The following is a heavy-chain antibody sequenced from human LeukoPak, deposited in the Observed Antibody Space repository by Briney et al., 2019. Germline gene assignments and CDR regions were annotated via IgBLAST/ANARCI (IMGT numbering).Heavy chain of an antibody. V-gene: IGHV4-59*01. Sequence: PSETLSLTCTVSGGSISSYYWSWIRQPPGKGLEWIGYIYYSRSTNYNPSLKSRVTISVDTSKNQFSLKLSSVTAADTAVYYCAREYKATFGYWGQGTLVTVSS. CDR3: AREYKATFGY. CDR2: IYYSRST. CDR1: GGSISSYY. D-gene: IGHD1-1*01. J-gene: IGHJ4*02.